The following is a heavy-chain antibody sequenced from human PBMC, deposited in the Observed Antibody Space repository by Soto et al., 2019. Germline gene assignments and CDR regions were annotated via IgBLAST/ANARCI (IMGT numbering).Heavy chain of an antibody. J-gene: IGHJ4*02. Sequence: XGSLRLSCEVSGVTFSKFEMTWVRQAPGKGLEWVSSISSDGTTIYYADSVKGRFTISRDNDKNLLYLQMNSLKGEDTATYYCVRVGVVARPYWGQGNPVTVSS. CDR2: ISSDGTTI. CDR1: GVTFSKFE. CDR3: VRVGVVARPY. V-gene: IGHV3-48*03. D-gene: IGHD1-26*01.